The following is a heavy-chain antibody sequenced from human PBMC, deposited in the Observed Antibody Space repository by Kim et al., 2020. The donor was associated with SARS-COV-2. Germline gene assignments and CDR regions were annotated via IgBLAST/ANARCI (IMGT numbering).Heavy chain of an antibody. CDR3: ARSFPVPAAISPLGGSGWYHDAFDI. J-gene: IGHJ3*02. D-gene: IGHD2-2*02. V-gene: IGHV3-30*04. CDR1: GFTFSSYA. CDR2: ISYDGSNK. Sequence: GGSLRLSCAASGFTFSSYAMHWVRQAPGKGLEWVAVISYDGSNKYYADSVKGRFTISRDNSKNTLYLQMNSLRAEDTAVYYCARSFPVPAAISPLGGSGWYHDAFDIWGQGTMVTVSS.